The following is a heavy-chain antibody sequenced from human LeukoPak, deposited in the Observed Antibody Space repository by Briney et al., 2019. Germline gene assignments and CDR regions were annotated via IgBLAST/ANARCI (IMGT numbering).Heavy chain of an antibody. D-gene: IGHD3-10*01. CDR3: ARDPRLTGSGFDY. J-gene: IGHJ4*02. V-gene: IGHV3-21*01. Sequence: PGGSLRLSCAASGFTSSSYSMNWVRQAPGKGLEWVSSISSSSSYIYYADSVKGRFTISRDNAKNSLYLQMNSLRAEDTAVYYCARDPRLTGSGFDYWGQGTLVTVSS. CDR1: GFTSSSYS. CDR2: ISSSSSYI.